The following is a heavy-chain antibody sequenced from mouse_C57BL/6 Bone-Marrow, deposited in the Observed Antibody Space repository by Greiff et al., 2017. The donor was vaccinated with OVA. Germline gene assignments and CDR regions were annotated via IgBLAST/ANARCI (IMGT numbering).Heavy chain of an antibody. Sequence: VKLMESGPELVKPGASVKISCKASGYAFSSSWMNWVKQRPGKGLEWIGRIYPGDGDTNYNGKFKGKATLTADKSSSTAYMQLSSLASEDSAVYLCASLPFYYGWRYFDYWGQGTTLTVSS. CDR3: ASLPFYYGWRYFDY. J-gene: IGHJ2*01. CDR2: IYPGDGDT. CDR1: GYAFSSSW. V-gene: IGHV1-82*01. D-gene: IGHD1-1*01.